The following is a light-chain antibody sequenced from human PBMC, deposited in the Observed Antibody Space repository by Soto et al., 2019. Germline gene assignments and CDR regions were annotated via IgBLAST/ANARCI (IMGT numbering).Light chain of an antibody. Sequence: IVMTQSPATLSLSPGERAILSCRASQSISINLAWYQQKPGQPPRLLIYLATTRATGVPARFSGSGSGTEFTLTISSLQPEDFGVYYCQQFNNWPPLTFGGGTKVEI. CDR3: QQFNNWPPLT. CDR1: QSISIN. J-gene: IGKJ4*01. V-gene: IGKV3-15*01. CDR2: LAT.